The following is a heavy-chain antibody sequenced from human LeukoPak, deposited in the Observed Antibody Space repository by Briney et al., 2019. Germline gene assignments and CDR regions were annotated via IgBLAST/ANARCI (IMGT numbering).Heavy chain of an antibody. Sequence: GGSLRLSCAGSGFTFRSYAMSWVRQSPVKGLEWVSANSDSGDGTYYADSVKARFTISRDNSKKTVYLEMSSLRAEDTAVYYCVREVSAWPKNWFDPWGQGTLVTVSS. V-gene: IGHV3-23*01. CDR1: GFTFRSYA. D-gene: IGHD3-3*01. CDR3: VREVSAWPKNWFDP. J-gene: IGHJ5*02. CDR2: NSDSGDGT.